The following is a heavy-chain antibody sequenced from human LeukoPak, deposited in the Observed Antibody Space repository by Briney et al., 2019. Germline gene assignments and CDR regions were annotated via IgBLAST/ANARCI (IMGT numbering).Heavy chain of an antibody. CDR1: GASISSYY. Sequence: PSETLSLTCSVSGASISSYYWHWIRHTPGKGLEWFGYISYNGNSNYNPSLRSRITMSVDTSTSQFSLKLSSVIAADTAVYYCARHTLTYYYDSSGPLNAFDIWGQGTMVTVSS. CDR2: ISYNGNS. CDR3: ARHTLTYYYDSSGPLNAFDI. V-gene: IGHV4-59*08. J-gene: IGHJ3*02. D-gene: IGHD3-22*01.